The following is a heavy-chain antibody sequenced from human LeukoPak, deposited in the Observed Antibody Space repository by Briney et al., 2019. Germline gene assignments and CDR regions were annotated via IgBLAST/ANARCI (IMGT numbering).Heavy chain of an antibody. Sequence: SETLSLTCTVSGDSISSYYWTWIRQPPGKGLEWIGYIYYSRSTNYNPSLKSRVTISVDTSKNQFSLKLSSVTAADTAVYYCARGIGYCSGGSCYYFDYWGQGTLVTVSS. V-gene: IGHV4-59*01. D-gene: IGHD2-15*01. J-gene: IGHJ4*02. CDR3: ARGIGYCSGGSCYYFDY. CDR1: GDSISSYY. CDR2: IYYSRST.